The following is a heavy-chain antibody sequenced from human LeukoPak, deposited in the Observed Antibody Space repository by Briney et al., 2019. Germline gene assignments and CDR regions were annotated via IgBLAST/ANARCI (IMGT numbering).Heavy chain of an antibody. V-gene: IGHV1-8*03. CDR1: GYTFSRYD. CDR2: VNPDSGHT. J-gene: IGHJ4*02. CDR3: ARGQQWLAPFDY. Sequence: ASVKVSCKASGYTFSRYDINWVRQAPGQGLEWMGWVNPDSGHTDYAQKFRGRVTITRSTSMNTAYLDLTSLRSDDTAVYYCARGQQWLAPFDYWGQGTLVTVSS. D-gene: IGHD6-19*01.